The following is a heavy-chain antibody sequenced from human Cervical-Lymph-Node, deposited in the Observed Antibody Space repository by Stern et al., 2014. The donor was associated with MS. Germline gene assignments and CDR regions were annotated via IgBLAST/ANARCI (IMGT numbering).Heavy chain of an antibody. Sequence: VQLVESGGDLVKPGGSLRLSCAASGFTFNAFFMNWIRQAPGKGPEWLSFINPSGTTIFYADSVRGRFIISRDNAKNSLYLQMTSLRAEDTAVYYCANGAGALWWGQGTLVTVSS. V-gene: IGHV3-11*01. CDR3: ANGAGALW. D-gene: IGHD1-26*01. J-gene: IGHJ4*02. CDR2: INPSGTTI. CDR1: GFTFNAFF.